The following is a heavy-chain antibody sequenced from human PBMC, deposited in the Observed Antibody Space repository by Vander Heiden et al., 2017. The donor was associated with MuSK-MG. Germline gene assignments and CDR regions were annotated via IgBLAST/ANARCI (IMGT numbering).Heavy chain of an antibody. CDR1: GGSFSGFS. D-gene: IGHD2-2*01. CDR2: IQHSEST. V-gene: IGHV4-34*01. Sequence: QVQLQQWGAGLLKPSETLSLTCAVYGGSFSGFSWNWIRQPPGRGLEWIGEIQHSESTNSQPSLNRRVTIAVDTSKNQFFLKVRFVNHPDTALYDGARGGGWESTPAYYFDYWGQGARGNVA. J-gene: IGHJ4*02. CDR3: ARGGGWESTPAYYFDY.